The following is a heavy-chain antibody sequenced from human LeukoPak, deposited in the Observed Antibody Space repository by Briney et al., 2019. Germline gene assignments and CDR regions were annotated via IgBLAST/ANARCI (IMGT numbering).Heavy chain of an antibody. J-gene: IGHJ5*02. CDR1: GGSFCGYY. D-gene: IGHD1-1*01. CDR2: INHSGST. V-gene: IGHV4-34*01. Sequence: SETPSLPCAVYGGSFCGYYWRWIRQPPGKGLEWIGEINHSGSTNYNPSVNSRVTISVDTSKNQFSLKLSSVTAADTAVYYCARAPTGTGGWNWFDPWGQGTLVTVSS. CDR3: ARAPTGTGGWNWFDP.